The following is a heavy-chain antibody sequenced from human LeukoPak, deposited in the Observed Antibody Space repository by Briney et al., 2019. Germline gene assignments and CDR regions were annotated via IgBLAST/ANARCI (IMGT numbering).Heavy chain of an antibody. CDR1: GFTFSSYW. CDR3: ARDQSGYCSGGSCYPQENWFDP. J-gene: IGHJ5*02. V-gene: IGHV4-39*07. CDR2: IYYSGNT. Sequence: PGGSLRLSCAASGFTFSSYWMSWVRQAPGKGLEWIGSIYYSGNTYYNPSLKSRVTISVDTSKNQFSLKVSSVTAADTAVYYCARDQSGYCSGGSCYPQENWFDPWGQGTLVTVSS. D-gene: IGHD2-15*01.